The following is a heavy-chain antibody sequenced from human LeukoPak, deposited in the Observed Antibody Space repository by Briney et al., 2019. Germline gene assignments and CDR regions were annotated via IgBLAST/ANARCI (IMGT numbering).Heavy chain of an antibody. CDR1: GFSLSSRGVG. J-gene: IGHJ4*02. CDR2: VFWDDDK. V-gene: IGHV2-5*02. Sequence: SGPTLVNPTQTLSLTCTFSGFSLSSRGVGVGWIRQPPGRAPEWLALVFWDDDKRYNPSLKSRLTITKDTSNNQVVPTMTNMDPADTCTSYCAHRRVPRPFDYWGQGTLVTVSS. CDR3: AHRRVPRPFDY.